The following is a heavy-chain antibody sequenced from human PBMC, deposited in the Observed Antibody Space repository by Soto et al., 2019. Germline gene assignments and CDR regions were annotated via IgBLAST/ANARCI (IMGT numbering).Heavy chain of an antibody. CDR2: ISYDGSKK. Sequence: QVQLVESGGGVVQPGRSLRLSCAASGFIFSNYDINWVRQAPGKGLEWVAVISYDGSKKYYADSVKGRFTISRDNSKNLMYLEMNSQRDEDTAIYYCAREGGVPSFIGHYYGMDVWGQGTTVTVSS. D-gene: IGHD3-16*01. CDR1: GFIFSNYD. J-gene: IGHJ6*02. CDR3: AREGGVPSFIGHYYGMDV. V-gene: IGHV3-30-3*01.